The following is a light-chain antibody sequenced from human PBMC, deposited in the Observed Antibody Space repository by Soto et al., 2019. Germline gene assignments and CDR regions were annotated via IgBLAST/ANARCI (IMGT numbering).Light chain of an antibody. CDR2: GTS. CDR1: QSVDSRY. CDR3: QQYGSTPPFT. Sequence: EIVLTQSPGTLSLSPGERATLSCRASQSVDSRYLAWYQQKPGQAPRLLIYGTSSRATGIPDRFSGSGSGKDFTLTISRLEPEDFALYYCQQYGSTPPFTFGPGTKVDIK. J-gene: IGKJ3*01. V-gene: IGKV3-20*01.